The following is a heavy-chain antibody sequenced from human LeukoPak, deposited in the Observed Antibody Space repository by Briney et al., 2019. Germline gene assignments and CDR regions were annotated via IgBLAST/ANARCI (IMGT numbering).Heavy chain of an antibody. CDR2: ISYDGSNK. Sequence: GGSLRLSCAASGFTFSSYAMRWVRQAPGKGLEWVAVISYDGSNKYYADSVKGRFTISRDNSKNTLYLQMNSLRAEDTAVYYCARVGYDSSGSLYYFDYWGQGTLVTVSS. J-gene: IGHJ4*02. CDR1: GFTFSSYA. D-gene: IGHD3-22*01. V-gene: IGHV3-30-3*01. CDR3: ARVGYDSSGSLYYFDY.